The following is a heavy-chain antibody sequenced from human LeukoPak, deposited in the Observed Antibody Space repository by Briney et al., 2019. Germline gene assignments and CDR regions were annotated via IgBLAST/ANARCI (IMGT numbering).Heavy chain of an antibody. J-gene: IGHJ2*01. Sequence: ASVKVSCKASGYTFTGYYIRWMRQAPGQGLEWMGWINPHSGGTNYAQSFQGRVTMTRDTSISTVYMELRTLRSDDTAVYFCARGLLTGRNWYFDLWGRGTLVAASS. CDR3: ARGLLTGRNWYFDL. D-gene: IGHD3-9*01. V-gene: IGHV1-2*02. CDR2: INPHSGGT. CDR1: GYTFTGYY.